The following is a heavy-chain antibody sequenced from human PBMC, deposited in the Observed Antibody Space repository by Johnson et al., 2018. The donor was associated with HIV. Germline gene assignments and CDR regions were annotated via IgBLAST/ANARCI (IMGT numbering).Heavy chain of an antibody. CDR3: ARDKYGVPSGTFDI. CDR2: ITGSGNTP. D-gene: IGHD4-17*01. Sequence: VQLVESGGGLVQPGGSLRLSCVGSGFTFRTYAMSWVRQAPGKGLEWVSAITGSGNTPFYADSVKGRFTISRDNSKNSLSLQLNSLRAEDTAFYYCARDKYGVPSGTFDIWGQGTMVTVSS. J-gene: IGHJ3*02. CDR1: GFTFRTYA. V-gene: IGHV3-23*04.